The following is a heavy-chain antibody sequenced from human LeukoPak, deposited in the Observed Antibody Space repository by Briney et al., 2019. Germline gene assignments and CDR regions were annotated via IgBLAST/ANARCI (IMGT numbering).Heavy chain of an antibody. J-gene: IGHJ6*02. D-gene: IGHD2-2*01. Sequence: ASVKVSCKASGGTFSSYAISWVRQAPGQGLEWMGGIIPIFGTANYAQKFQGRVTITTDESTSTAYMELSSLRSEDTAVYYCARDRTDCSSTSCPIYYYYYGMDVWGQGTTVTVSS. CDR3: ARDRTDCSSTSCPIYYYYYGMDV. CDR2: IIPIFGTA. V-gene: IGHV1-69*05. CDR1: GGTFSSYA.